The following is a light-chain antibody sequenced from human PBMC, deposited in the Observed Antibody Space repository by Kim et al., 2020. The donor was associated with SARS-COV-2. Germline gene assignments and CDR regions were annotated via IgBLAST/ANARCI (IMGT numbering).Light chain of an antibody. CDR2: DAS. CDR1: QGITNC. V-gene: IGKV1-16*01. Sequence: ASVGDSVTITHRASQGITNCLAWFQQKTEKAPKSLIYDASSLQSGVPSRFSGSGAGTDFTLTISALQPEDFATYYCQHHGVYPLAFGGRTKVDIK. CDR3: QHHGVYPLA. J-gene: IGKJ4*01.